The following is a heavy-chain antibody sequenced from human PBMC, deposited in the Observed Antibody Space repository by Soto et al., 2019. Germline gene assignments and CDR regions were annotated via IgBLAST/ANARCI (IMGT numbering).Heavy chain of an antibody. V-gene: IGHV1-8*01. CDR2: MNPNSGHT. CDR3: ASDMSTP. Sequence: QVQLVQSGAEVKKPGASVKVSCKASGYTFTSHDINWMRQTTGQGLEWMGWMNPNSGHTNSAQKFQGRVTMTRDTSIHTPDMELTNLRSEDTAIYYRASDMSTPWGQGTLVTVSS. J-gene: IGHJ5*02. D-gene: IGHD3-16*01. CDR1: GYTFTSHD.